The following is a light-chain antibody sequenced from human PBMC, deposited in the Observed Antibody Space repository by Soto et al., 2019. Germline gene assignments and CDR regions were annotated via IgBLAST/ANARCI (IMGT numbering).Light chain of an antibody. V-gene: IGKV3-11*01. CDR3: QQRYTWPPT. CDR1: QTVSSF. J-gene: IGKJ2*01. Sequence: EIVLSQSPAILSLSPGDRATLSCRASQTVSSFLAWYQQKPGQAPRLLIYDTSTRATGVPARFSASGSGTDFTLTISSLGPEDLAVYFCQQRYTWPPTFGHGTKLDIK. CDR2: DTS.